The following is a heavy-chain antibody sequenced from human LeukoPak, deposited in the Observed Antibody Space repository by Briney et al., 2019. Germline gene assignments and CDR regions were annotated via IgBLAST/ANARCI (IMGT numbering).Heavy chain of an antibody. CDR1: GFTFSSYA. J-gene: IGHJ4*02. V-gene: IGHV3-30-3*01. CDR2: ISYDGSNK. Sequence: GRSLRLSCAASGFTFSSYAMHWVRQAPGKGLEWVAVISYDGSNKYYADSVKGRFTISRDNSKNTLYLQTNSLRAEDTAVYYCARDANLYDFWSGSDYWGQGTLVTVSS. D-gene: IGHD3-3*01. CDR3: ARDANLYDFWSGSDY.